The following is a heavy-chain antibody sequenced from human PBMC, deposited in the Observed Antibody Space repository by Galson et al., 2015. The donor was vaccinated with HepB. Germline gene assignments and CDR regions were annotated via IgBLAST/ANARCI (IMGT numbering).Heavy chain of an antibody. J-gene: IGHJ4*02. CDR1: GGTFSSYA. D-gene: IGHD5-12*01. CDR3: AVGGYSGYGPNFDC. Sequence: SVKVSCKASGGTFSSYAISWVRQAPGQGLEWMGRIIPILGIANYAQKFQGRVTITADKSTSKAYMELNSLRSEDTAVYYCAVGGYSGYGPNFDCWGQGTLVTVSS. V-gene: IGHV1-69*04. CDR2: IIPILGIA.